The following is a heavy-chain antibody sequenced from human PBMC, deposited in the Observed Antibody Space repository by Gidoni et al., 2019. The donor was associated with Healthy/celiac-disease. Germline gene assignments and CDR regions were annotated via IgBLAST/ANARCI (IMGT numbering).Heavy chain of an antibody. CDR2: IKSKTDGGTT. D-gene: IGHD3-22*01. Sequence: EVQLVESGGGLVKPGGSLRLSCAASGFTFSNAWMSWVRQAPGTGLEWVGRIKSKTDGGTTDYAAPVKGRFTISIDDSKNTLYLQMNSLKTEDTAVYYCTTDSSRFSSSYAFDIWGQGTMVTVSS. CDR1: GFTFSNAW. V-gene: IGHV3-15*01. CDR3: TTDSSRFSSSYAFDI. J-gene: IGHJ3*02.